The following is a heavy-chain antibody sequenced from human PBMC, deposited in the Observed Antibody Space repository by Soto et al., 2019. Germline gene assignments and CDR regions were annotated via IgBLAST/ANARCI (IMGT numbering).Heavy chain of an antibody. CDR2: IYSGGST. J-gene: IGHJ4*02. CDR3: AVLWLGEPDRFDY. D-gene: IGHD3-10*01. Sequence: GGSLRLSCAASGFTVSSNYVSWVRQAPGKGLEWVSVIYSGGSTYYADSVKGRFTISRDNSKNTVYLQMNSLRAEDTAVYYCAVLWLGEPDRFDYWGQGTLVTVSS. CDR1: GFTVSSNY. V-gene: IGHV3-66*01.